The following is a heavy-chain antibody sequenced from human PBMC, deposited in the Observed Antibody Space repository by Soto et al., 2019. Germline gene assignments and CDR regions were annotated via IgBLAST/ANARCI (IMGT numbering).Heavy chain of an antibody. CDR3: ARRGYCSGGSCYPSFDY. Sequence: QVQLVQSGAEVKKPGSSVKVSCKASGGTFSSYTISWVRQAPGQGLEWMGRIIPILGIANYAQKFQGRVTITADKSTSTAYMELSSLRSEDTAVYDCARRGYCSGGSCYPSFDYWGQGTLVTVSS. D-gene: IGHD2-15*01. CDR2: IIPILGIA. J-gene: IGHJ4*02. CDR1: GGTFSSYT. V-gene: IGHV1-69*02.